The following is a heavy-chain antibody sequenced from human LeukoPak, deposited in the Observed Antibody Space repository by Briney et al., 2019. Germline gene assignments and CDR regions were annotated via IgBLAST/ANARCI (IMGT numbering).Heavy chain of an antibody. Sequence: RTGGSLRLSCAASGFTFSSYAMSWVRQAPGKGLEWVSAISGSGGSTYYADSVKGRFTISRDNSKNTLYLQMNSLRAEDTAVYYCAKSRWVILTGYTAPFDYRGQGTLVTVSS. CDR1: GFTFSSYA. CDR2: ISGSGGST. J-gene: IGHJ4*02. V-gene: IGHV3-23*01. D-gene: IGHD3-9*01. CDR3: AKSRWVILTGYTAPFDY.